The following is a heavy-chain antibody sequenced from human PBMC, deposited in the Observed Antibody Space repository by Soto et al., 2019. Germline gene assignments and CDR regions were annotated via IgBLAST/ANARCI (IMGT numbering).Heavy chain of an antibody. V-gene: IGHV3-48*03. Sequence: GGSLRLSCAASGFTFSSYEMNWVRQAPGKGLEWVSYISSSGSTVYYADSVKGRFTISRDNAKKSLYLQMNSLRAEDTAVYYCATATGSSSPPPDYWGQGTLVTVSS. CDR2: ISSSGSTV. CDR1: GFTFSSYE. D-gene: IGHD6-13*01. CDR3: ATATGSSSPPPDY. J-gene: IGHJ4*02.